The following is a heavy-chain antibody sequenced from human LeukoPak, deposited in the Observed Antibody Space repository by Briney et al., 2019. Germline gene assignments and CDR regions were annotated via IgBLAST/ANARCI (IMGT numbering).Heavy chain of an antibody. CDR1: GFSFSNYW. V-gene: IGHV3-7*03. Sequence: AGGSLRLSCAASGFSFSNYWMSWVRQAPGKGPEWVANIKQEGGEKYYVDSVKGRFTISRDNAQNSLYLHMNSLRAEGTAVYYCVRDKIAGATKNDFWGQGILVTVSS. CDR2: IKQEGGEK. CDR3: VRDKIAGATKNDF. D-gene: IGHD1-26*01. J-gene: IGHJ4*02.